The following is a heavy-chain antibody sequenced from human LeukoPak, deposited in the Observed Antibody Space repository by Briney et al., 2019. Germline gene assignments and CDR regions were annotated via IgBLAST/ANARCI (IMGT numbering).Heavy chain of an antibody. CDR2: INPSGGST. J-gene: IGHJ3*02. D-gene: IGHD3-10*01. CDR3: ARAHRSRITMVRGVPGAFDI. V-gene: IGHV1-46*01. CDR1: GYTFTSYY. Sequence: ASVKVSCKASGYTFTSYYMHWVRQAPGQGLEWMGIINPSGGSTSYAQKFQGRVTMTRDTSTSTVYMELSSLRSEDTAVYYCARAHRSRITMVRGVPGAFDIWGQGTMVTVSS.